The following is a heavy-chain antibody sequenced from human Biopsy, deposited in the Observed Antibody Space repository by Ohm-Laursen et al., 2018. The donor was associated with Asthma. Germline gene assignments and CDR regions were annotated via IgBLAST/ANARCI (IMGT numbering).Heavy chain of an antibody. Sequence: GASVKVSCKASGYTFSNYAISWVRQAPGQGLEWMGWISGYNGDTKFAQNVKGRLSLTTDTSTSTAYMELRSLTSDDTAVYYCVRDKVVVVPGSKGPTDWFDPWGQRTLVTVSS. CDR3: VRDKVVVVPGSKGPTDWFDP. CDR2: ISGYNGDT. J-gene: IGHJ5*02. CDR1: GYTFSNYA. D-gene: IGHD2-15*01. V-gene: IGHV1-18*04.